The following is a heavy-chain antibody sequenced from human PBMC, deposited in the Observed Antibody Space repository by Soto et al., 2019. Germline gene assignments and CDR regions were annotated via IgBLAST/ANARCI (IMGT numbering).Heavy chain of an antibody. CDR3: ARRPDASGSYFDS. J-gene: IGHJ4*02. V-gene: IGHV3-23*01. Sequence: GGSLRLSCAASGFTFSSYAMSWVRQAPGKGLEWVSAISDSGGSTYSADSVKGRFTISRDNSKNTLYLQMNSLRADDTAVYYCARRPDASGSYFDSWGQGTLVTVSS. D-gene: IGHD3-10*01. CDR1: GFTFSSYA. CDR2: ISDSGGST.